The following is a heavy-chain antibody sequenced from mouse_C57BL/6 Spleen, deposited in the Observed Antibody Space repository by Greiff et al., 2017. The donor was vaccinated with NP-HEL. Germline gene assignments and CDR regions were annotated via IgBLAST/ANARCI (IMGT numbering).Heavy chain of an antibody. D-gene: IGHD2-5*01. J-gene: IGHJ3*01. CDR2: INPNNGGT. CDR3: ARRDSNYPFAY. Sequence: EVQLQQSGPELVKPGASVKIPCKASGYTFTDYNMDWVKQSHGKSLEWIGDINPNNGGTIYNQKFKGKATLTVDKSSSTAYMELRSLTSEDTAVYYCARRDSNYPFAYWGQGTLVTVSA. V-gene: IGHV1-18*01. CDR1: GYTFTDYN.